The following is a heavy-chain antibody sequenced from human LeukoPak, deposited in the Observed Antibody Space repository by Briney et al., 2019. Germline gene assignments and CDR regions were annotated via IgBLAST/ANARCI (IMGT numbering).Heavy chain of an antibody. Sequence: SETLSLTCTVSGYSISSGYYWGWIRQPPGKGLEWIGSIYHSGSTYYNPSLKSRVTISVDTPKNQFSLKLSSVTAADTAVYYCARDYGSGSNWGQGTLVTVSS. CDR2: IYHSGST. CDR3: ARDYGSGSN. D-gene: IGHD3-10*01. J-gene: IGHJ4*02. V-gene: IGHV4-38-2*02. CDR1: GYSISSGYY.